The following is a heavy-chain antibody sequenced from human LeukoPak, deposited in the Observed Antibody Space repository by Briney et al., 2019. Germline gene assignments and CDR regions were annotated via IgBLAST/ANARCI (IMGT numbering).Heavy chain of an antibody. CDR3: ARSYPQRSGYGLNYYYMDV. Sequence: MASETLSLTCTVSGGSVSSGGYYWSWIRQPPGKGLEWIGYIYHSGSTYYNPSLKSRVTISVDRSKNQFSLKLSSVTAADTAVYYCARSYPQRSGYGLNYYYMDVWGKGTTVTVSS. D-gene: IGHD5-12*01. V-gene: IGHV4-30-2*01. J-gene: IGHJ6*03. CDR2: IYHSGST. CDR1: GGSVSSGGYY.